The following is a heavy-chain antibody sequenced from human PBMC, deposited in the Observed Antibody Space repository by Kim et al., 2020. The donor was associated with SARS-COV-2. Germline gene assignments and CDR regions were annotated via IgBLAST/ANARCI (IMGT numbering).Heavy chain of an antibody. Sequence: ASVKVSCEASGYTFTDNYIHWVRQAPGQGLEWMGWINPNSGGANYAQKFQGRVTMTGDTSISTAYMGLGRLTSDDTAVYYCARNGGGMGVWGQGTTVTVSS. CDR3: ARNGGGMGV. D-gene: IGHD3-16*01. CDR2: INPNSGGA. CDR1: GYTFTDNY. V-gene: IGHV1-2*02. J-gene: IGHJ6*02.